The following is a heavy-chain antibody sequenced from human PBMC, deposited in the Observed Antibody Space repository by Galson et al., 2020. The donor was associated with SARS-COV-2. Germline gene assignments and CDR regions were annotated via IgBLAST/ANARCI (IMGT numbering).Heavy chain of an antibody. V-gene: IGHV3-48*03. Sequence: QAGGSLRLSCAASGFSFSSYEMNWVRQAPGKGLEWVSYITSSGTTIYYADSVKGRFTISRDNAKNSLYLEMNSLRAEDTAVYYCARGHRRLSMIVVVDDWYFDLWGRGTLVTVSS. CDR2: ITSSGTTI. CDR1: GFSFSSYE. J-gene: IGHJ2*01. CDR3: ARGHRRLSMIVVVDDWYFDL. D-gene: IGHD3-22*01.